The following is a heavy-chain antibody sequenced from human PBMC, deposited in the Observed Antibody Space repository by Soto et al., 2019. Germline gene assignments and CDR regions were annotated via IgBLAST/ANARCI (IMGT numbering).Heavy chain of an antibody. V-gene: IGHV5-51*01. J-gene: IGHJ4*02. CDR1: GYNFTTFC. CDR2: IYPCDSET. CDR3: ARLGFPGAIYFDS. Sequence: PGESLKISCKGSGYNFTTFCIGWVRRMPCKGLEWMGIIYPCDSETKYSPDFEGQVTISADRSTNTAYLQWRSLRASDTAMYYCARLGFPGAIYFDSWGLGTMVTV.